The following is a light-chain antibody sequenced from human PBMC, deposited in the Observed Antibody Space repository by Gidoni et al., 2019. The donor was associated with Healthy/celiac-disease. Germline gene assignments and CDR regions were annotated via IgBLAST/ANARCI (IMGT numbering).Light chain of an antibody. CDR1: RAISNY. CDR2: DAC. V-gene: IGKV1-33*01. J-gene: IGKJ4*01. Sequence: DIQMTQSPSSLSASVGDGVTITCQASRAISNYLNWYEQKPGKDTKLLSHDACNLETGVPSRFGGGCAWTDFTFSISRLQPEDIATYYCQQYDKRPLTFGGGTKVEIK. CDR3: QQYDKRPLT.